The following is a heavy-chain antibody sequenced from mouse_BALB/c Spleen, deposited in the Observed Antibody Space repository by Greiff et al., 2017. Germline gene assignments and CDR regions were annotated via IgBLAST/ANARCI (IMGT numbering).Heavy chain of an antibody. D-gene: IGHD2-4*01. CDR2: IDPENGDT. CDR3: NYEYDGSSYWYFDV. Sequence: VQLQQSGAELVRSGASVKLSCTASGFNIKDYYMHWVKQRPEQGLEWIGWIDPENGDTEYAPKFQGKATMTADTSSNTAYLQLSSLTSEDTAVYYCNYEYDGSSYWYFDVWGAGTTVTVSS. V-gene: IGHV14-4*02. CDR1: GFNIKDYY. J-gene: IGHJ1*01.